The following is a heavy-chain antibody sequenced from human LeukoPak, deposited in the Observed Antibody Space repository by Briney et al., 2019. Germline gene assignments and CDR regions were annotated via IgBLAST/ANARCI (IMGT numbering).Heavy chain of an antibody. CDR3: ARDFWGAYRVDYFDC. D-gene: IGHD3-3*01. V-gene: IGHV3-7*01. Sequence: AGSLRLSCAASGFTFSNYWMSWVRRAPGKGLEWVANIKQNGSETYSVDSVRGRFTISRDNAKNSLYLQMNSLRAEDTAVYYCARDFWGAYRVDYFDCWGQGTLVTVTS. CDR1: GFTFSNYW. CDR2: IKQNGSET. J-gene: IGHJ4*02.